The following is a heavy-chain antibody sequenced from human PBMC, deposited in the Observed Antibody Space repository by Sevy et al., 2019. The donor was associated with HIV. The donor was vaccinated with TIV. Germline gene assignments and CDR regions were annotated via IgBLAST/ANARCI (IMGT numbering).Heavy chain of an antibody. J-gene: IGHJ6*02. CDR3: AKDLTIFGVVYGMDV. CDR2: ISYDGSNK. D-gene: IGHD3-3*01. CDR1: GFTFSSYG. Sequence: GGSLRLSCAASGFTFSSYGMHWVRQAPGKGLEWVAVISYDGSNKYYVDSVKGRFTISRDNSKNTLYLQMNSLRAEDTAVYYCAKDLTIFGVVYGMDVWGQGTTVTVSS. V-gene: IGHV3-30*18.